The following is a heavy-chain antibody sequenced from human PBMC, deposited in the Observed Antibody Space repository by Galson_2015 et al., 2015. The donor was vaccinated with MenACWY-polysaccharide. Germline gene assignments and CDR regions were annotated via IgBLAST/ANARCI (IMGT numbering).Heavy chain of an antibody. CDR1: GFTFSSYG. CDR2: ISNDGSYK. V-gene: IGHV3-30*03. Sequence: SLRLSCAASGFTFSSYGMHWVRQAPGKGLEWVGVISNDGSYKYYADSVKGRFTISRDNSKNALYLQMNSLRVEDTAVYYCAREWGGDSSNIPFDYWGQGTLVTVSS. D-gene: IGHD6-19*01. J-gene: IGHJ4*02. CDR3: AREWGGDSSNIPFDY.